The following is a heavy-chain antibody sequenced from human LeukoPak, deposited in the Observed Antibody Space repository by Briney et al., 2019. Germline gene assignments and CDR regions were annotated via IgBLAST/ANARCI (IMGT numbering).Heavy chain of an antibody. Sequence: SGTLPLTCTVSGGSISSYYWSWIRQPAGKGLEWIGYIYYSGSTNYNPSLKSRVTMSVDTSKNQFSLKLSSVTAADTAVYYCARYDFNKFFDYWGQGTLVTVSS. V-gene: IGHV4-59*01. J-gene: IGHJ4*02. D-gene: IGHD3-3*01. CDR3: ARYDFNKFFDY. CDR2: IYYSGST. CDR1: GGSISSYY.